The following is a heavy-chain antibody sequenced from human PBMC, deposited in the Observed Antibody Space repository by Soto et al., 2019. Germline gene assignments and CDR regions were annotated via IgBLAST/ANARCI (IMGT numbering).Heavy chain of an antibody. J-gene: IGHJ4*01. D-gene: IGHD3-16*01. CDR2: INYSGTT. CDR3: LFQESGGLGVLYGL. Sequence: PSETLSLTWTVSGGSISTDRYFWGWVLQPPGKGLEYIGSINYSGTTYYNPSLRSRATISVDTSKNQFSLKLTSMTAADTAVYYCLFQESGGLGVLYGLWGQGSLDIGSS. CDR1: GGSISTDRYF. V-gene: IGHV4-39*01.